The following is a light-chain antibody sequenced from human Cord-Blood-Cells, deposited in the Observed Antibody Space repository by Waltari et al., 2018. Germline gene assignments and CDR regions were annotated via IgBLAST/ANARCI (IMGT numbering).Light chain of an antibody. V-gene: IGKV1-8*01. Sequence: AIRMTQSPASLSASTGDRVTLTCRASQGISSYLAWYQQKPGKAPKLLIYAASTLQSGGPSRFSGSGSGTDFTLTISCLQSEDFATYYCQQYYSYPWTFGQGTKVEIK. CDR3: QQYYSYPWT. CDR2: AAS. CDR1: QGISSY. J-gene: IGKJ1*01.